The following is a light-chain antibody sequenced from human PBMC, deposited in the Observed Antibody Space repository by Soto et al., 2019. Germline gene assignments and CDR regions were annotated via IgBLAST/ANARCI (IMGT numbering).Light chain of an antibody. CDR2: SNN. J-gene: IGLJ2*01. Sequence: QSVLTQPPSASGTXGXRXTXSCSGSSSNIGSNTVNWYQQLPGTAPKLLIYSNNQRPSGVPDRFSGSKSGTSASLAISGLQSEDEADYYCAAWDDSLNGLVFGGGTKLTVL. V-gene: IGLV1-44*01. CDR1: SSNIGSNT. CDR3: AAWDDSLNGLV.